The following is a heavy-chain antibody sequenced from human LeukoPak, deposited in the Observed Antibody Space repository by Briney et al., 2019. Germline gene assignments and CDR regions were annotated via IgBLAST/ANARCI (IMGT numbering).Heavy chain of an antibody. CDR1: GFTFSDYY. D-gene: IGHD1-26*01. V-gene: IGHV3-11*04. CDR3: ARSLLPVGATRVGFDY. CDR2: ISSSGSTI. Sequence: PGGSLRLSCAASGFTFSDYYMSWIRQAPGKGLEWVSYISSSGSTIYYADSVKGRFTISRDNAKNSLYLQMNSLRAEDTAVYYCARSLLPVGATRVGFDYWGQGTLVTVSS. J-gene: IGHJ4*02.